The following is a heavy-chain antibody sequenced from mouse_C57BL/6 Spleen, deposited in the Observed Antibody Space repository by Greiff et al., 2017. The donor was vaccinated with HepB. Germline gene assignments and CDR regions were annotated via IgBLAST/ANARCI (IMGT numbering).Heavy chain of an antibody. CDR1: GFTFSDYG. CDR2: ISSGSSTI. V-gene: IGHV5-17*01. CDR3: ARGDYYGSSAWFAY. Sequence: EVKVEESGGGLVKPGGSLKLSCAASGFTFSDYGMHWVRQAPEKGLEWVAYISSGSSTIYYADTVKGRFTISRDNAKNTLFLQMTSLRSEDTAMYYCARGDYYGSSAWFAYWGQGTLVTVSA. D-gene: IGHD1-1*01. J-gene: IGHJ3*01.